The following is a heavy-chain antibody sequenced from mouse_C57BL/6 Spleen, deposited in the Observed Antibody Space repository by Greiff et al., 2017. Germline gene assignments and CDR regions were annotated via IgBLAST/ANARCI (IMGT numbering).Heavy chain of an antibody. CDR1: GYAFTNYL. Sequence: QVQLKESGAELVRPGTSVKVSCKASGYAFTNYLIEWVKQRPGQGLEWIGVINPGSGGTSYNEKFKGKATLTADKSSSTAYMQLSSLTSEDSAVYFCARSYGYDGYFDVWGTGTTVTVSS. V-gene: IGHV1-54*01. J-gene: IGHJ1*03. CDR3: ARSYGYDGYFDV. CDR2: INPGSGGT. D-gene: IGHD2-2*01.